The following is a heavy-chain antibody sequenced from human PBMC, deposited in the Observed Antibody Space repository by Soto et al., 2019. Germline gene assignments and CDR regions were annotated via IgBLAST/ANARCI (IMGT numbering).Heavy chain of an antibody. CDR3: ARAIDNGILSI. J-gene: IGHJ4*02. D-gene: IGHD2-15*01. Sequence: QVQLQESGPGLVTPSGTLSITCAVSGGSISSSNCWSWVRQPPGKGLEWIGESYHSGSTNYHPPLKSRVTISVDKSKNQFSLKLSSVTAADTAVYYCARAIDNGILSIWGKGTLVTVSS. V-gene: IGHV4-4*02. CDR1: GGSISSSNC. CDR2: SYHSGST.